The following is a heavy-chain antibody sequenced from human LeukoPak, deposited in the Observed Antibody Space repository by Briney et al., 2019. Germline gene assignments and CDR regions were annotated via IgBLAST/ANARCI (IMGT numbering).Heavy chain of an antibody. J-gene: IGHJ4*02. CDR2: ISWNSGSI. Sequence: PGGSLRLSCAASGFTFDDYAMHWVRQAPGKGLEWVSGISWNSGSIGYADSVKGRFTISRDNAKNSLYLQMNSLRAEDTALYYCAKGLDWNASPIDYWGQGTLVTVSS. CDR3: AKGLDWNASPIDY. CDR1: GFTFDDYA. D-gene: IGHD1-1*01. V-gene: IGHV3-9*01.